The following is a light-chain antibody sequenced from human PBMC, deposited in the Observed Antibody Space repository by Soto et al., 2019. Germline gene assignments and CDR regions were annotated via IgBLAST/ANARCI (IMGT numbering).Light chain of an antibody. CDR2: GAS. Sequence: IQLTQSPSSLSASVGDSVTMTCRASQAISSYLAWYQQKPGRAPNLLIYGASTLQSGVPSRFSGSGSGTDFTLTISSLQPEDFATYYCQQLNSYPRTFGQGTKVEIK. CDR1: QAISSY. V-gene: IGKV1-9*01. CDR3: QQLNSYPRT. J-gene: IGKJ1*01.